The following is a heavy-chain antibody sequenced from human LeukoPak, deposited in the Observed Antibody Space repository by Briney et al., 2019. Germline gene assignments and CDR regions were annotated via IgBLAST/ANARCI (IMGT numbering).Heavy chain of an antibody. CDR1: GFHFSSYA. CDR3: AKETLPFYDSSGYSDY. J-gene: IGHJ4*02. D-gene: IGHD3-22*01. V-gene: IGHV3-23*01. Sequence: PGGSLRLSCAASGFHFSSYAMSWVRHPPGKGLEWVSAISGSGGSTYYADSVKGRFTISRDNSKNTLYLQMNSLRAEDTAVYYCAKETLPFYDSSGYSDYWGQGTLVTVSS. CDR2: ISGSGGST.